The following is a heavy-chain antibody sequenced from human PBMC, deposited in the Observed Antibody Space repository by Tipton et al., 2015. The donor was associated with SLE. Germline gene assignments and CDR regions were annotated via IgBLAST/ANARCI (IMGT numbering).Heavy chain of an antibody. CDR1: GFTFNSYG. Sequence: SLRLSCVASGFTFNSYGMHWVRQAPGKGLEWVAVIWYDGSNKYYADSVKGRFTISRDNSKNTLYLQMNSLRAEDTAVYNCARDSAQSVRYFDYWGQGTLVTVSS. CDR3: ARDSAQSVRYFDY. V-gene: IGHV3-33*08. CDR2: IWYDGSNK. D-gene: IGHD3-10*01. J-gene: IGHJ4*02.